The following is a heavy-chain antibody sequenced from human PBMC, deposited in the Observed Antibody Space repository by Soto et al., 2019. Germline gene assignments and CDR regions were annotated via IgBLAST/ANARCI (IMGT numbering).Heavy chain of an antibody. J-gene: IGHJ4*02. CDR2: IWYDGSNK. D-gene: IGHD3-10*01. CDR1: GFTFSSYG. Sequence: GESLKISCAASGFTFSSYGMHWVRQAPGKGLEWVAVIWYDGSNKYYADSVKGRFTISRDNSKNTLYLQMNSLRAEDTAVYYCARESGDLLYFDYWGQGTLVTVSS. V-gene: IGHV3-33*08. CDR3: ARESGDLLYFDY.